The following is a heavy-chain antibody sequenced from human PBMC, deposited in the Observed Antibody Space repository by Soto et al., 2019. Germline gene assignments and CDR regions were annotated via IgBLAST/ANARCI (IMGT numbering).Heavy chain of an antibody. V-gene: IGHV1-69*04. CDR1: GGTFSSYT. CDR2: IIPILGIA. CDR3: AKDPQQLIVYFDY. D-gene: IGHD6-13*01. J-gene: IGHJ4*02. Sequence: SVKVSCKASGGTFSSYTISWVRQAPGQGLEWMGRIIPILGIANYAQKFQGRVTITADNSKNTLYLQMNSLRAEDTAVYYCAKDPQQLIVYFDYWGQGTQVTVSS.